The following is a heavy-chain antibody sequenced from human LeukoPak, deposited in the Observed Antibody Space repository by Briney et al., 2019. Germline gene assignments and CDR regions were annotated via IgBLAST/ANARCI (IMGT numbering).Heavy chain of an antibody. V-gene: IGHV4-59*12. D-gene: IGHD5-24*01. CDR3: ARDNSVRDEAWWFNP. J-gene: IGHJ5*02. Sequence: SETLSLTCTVSGGSISSYYWSWIRQPPGKGLEWIGYIYYSGSTNYNPSLKSRVTTSIDTSKNQLSLNLKSVTAADTAVYYCARDNSVRDEAWWFNPWGQGTLVTVSS. CDR2: IYYSGST. CDR1: GGSISSYY.